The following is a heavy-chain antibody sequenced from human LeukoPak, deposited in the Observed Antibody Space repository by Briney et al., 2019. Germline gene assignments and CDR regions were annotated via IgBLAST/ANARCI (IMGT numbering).Heavy chain of an antibody. Sequence: SVKVSCKASGGTFSSYAISWVRQAPGQGLEWMGGIIPIFGIANYAQKFQGRVTITTDESTSTAYMELSSLRSEDTAVYYCARGHGSDYYDSSGYYYWFDPWGQGTLVTVSS. D-gene: IGHD3-22*01. CDR2: IIPIFGIA. CDR3: ARGHGSDYYDSSGYYYWFDP. J-gene: IGHJ5*02. CDR1: GGTFSSYA. V-gene: IGHV1-69*05.